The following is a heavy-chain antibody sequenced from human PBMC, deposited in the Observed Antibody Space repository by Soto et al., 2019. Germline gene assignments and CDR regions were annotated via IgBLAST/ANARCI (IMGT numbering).Heavy chain of an antibody. Sequence: QVQLVQSGAEVKKPGASVKVSCKASGYTFTSYGISWVRQAPGQGLEWMGWISAYKGNTNYAKKLQGRVTMTTGTSTSTAYMDLRTLRSDDTAVYYCARDVGYGLIDYWGQGTLVTVSS. CDR1: GYTFTSYG. D-gene: IGHD5-18*01. V-gene: IGHV1-18*01. CDR3: ARDVGYGLIDY. CDR2: ISAYKGNT. J-gene: IGHJ4*02.